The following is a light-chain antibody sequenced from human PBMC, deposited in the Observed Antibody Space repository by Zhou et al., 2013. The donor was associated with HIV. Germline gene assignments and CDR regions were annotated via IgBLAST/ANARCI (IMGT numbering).Light chain of an antibody. CDR2: GAS. J-gene: IGKJ2*01. CDR1: QTVSSNY. Sequence: EIVLTQSPGTLSLSPGERATLSCRASQTVSSNYLAWYQQKPGQAPRLLIYGASSRATGIPDRFSGSGSGTDFTLTISGLEPEDFAVYYCQQYGSSPAYTFGQGTKLEIK. CDR3: QQYGSSPAYT. V-gene: IGKV3-20*01.